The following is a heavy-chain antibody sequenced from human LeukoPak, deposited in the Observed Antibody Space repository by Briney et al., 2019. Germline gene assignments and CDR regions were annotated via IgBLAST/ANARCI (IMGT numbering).Heavy chain of an antibody. CDR3: ARIGRDYDSSGYYCDY. J-gene: IGHJ4*02. CDR2: INHSGST. Sequence: SETLSLTCSVSGGSISSSNYYWSWIRQPPGKGLEWIGEINHSGSTNYNPSLKSRVTISVDTSKNQFSLKLSSVTAAATAVYYCARIGRDYDSSGYYCDYWGQGTLVTVSS. D-gene: IGHD3-22*01. CDR1: GGSISSSNYY. V-gene: IGHV4-39*07.